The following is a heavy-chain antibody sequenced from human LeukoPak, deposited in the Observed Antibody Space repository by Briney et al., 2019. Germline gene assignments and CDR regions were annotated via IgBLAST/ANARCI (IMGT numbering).Heavy chain of an antibody. D-gene: IGHD2-21*01. J-gene: IGHJ4*02. CDR3: ARSLIPYFDY. CDR1: GFTFSSYG. V-gene: IGHV3-48*03. Sequence: GGSLRLSCAASGFTFSSYGMNWVRQAPGKGLEWVSFISSSGSTKYYADSVKGRFTISRDNAKNSPYLQMNSLRAEDTAVYYCARSLIPYFDYWGQGTLVTVSS. CDR2: ISSSGSTK.